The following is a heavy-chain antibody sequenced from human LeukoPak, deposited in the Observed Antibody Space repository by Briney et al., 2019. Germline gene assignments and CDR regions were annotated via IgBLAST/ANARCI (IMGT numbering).Heavy chain of an antibody. CDR1: GGTFSSYA. CDR2: ISAYNGNT. J-gene: IGHJ4*02. CDR3: ARTRGAVAIKNYFDY. Sequence: GASVKVSCKASGGTFSSYAISWVRQAPGQGLEWMGWISAYNGNTNYAQKLQGRVTMTTDTSTSTAYMELRSLRSDDTAVYYCARTRGAVAIKNYFDYWGQGTLVTVSS. V-gene: IGHV1-18*01. D-gene: IGHD6-19*01.